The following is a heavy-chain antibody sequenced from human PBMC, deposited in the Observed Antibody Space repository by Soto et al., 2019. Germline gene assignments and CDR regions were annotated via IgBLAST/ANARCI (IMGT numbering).Heavy chain of an antibody. CDR2: IDPSDSYT. J-gene: IGHJ6*02. Sequence: GESLKISCKGSGYSFTSYWISWVRQMPGKGLEWMGRIDPSDSYTNYSPSFQGHVTISADKSISTAYLQWSSLKASDTAMFYCARPPSSWFRRYSGMDFWGQGTTVTVSS. D-gene: IGHD6-13*01. V-gene: IGHV5-10-1*01. CDR3: ARPPSSWFRRYSGMDF. CDR1: GYSFTSYW.